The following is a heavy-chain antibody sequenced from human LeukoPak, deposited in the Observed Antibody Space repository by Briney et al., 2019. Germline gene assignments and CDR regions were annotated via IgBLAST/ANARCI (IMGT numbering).Heavy chain of an antibody. CDR3: AREGAGPLNDAFDI. CDR1: GFTFSSYA. V-gene: IGHV3-23*01. D-gene: IGHD3-16*01. CDR2: ISESGGST. Sequence: GGSLRLSCAASGFTFSSYAVSWVRQAPGKGLEWVSAISESGGSTYYADSVKGRFTISRNNPKNTLYLQMNSLRAEDTAVYYCAREGAGPLNDAFDIWGQGTMVTVSS. J-gene: IGHJ3*02.